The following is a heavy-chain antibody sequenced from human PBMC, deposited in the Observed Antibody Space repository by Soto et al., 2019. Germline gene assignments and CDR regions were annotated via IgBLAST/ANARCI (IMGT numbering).Heavy chain of an antibody. CDR2: NSGSGDNT. D-gene: IGHD2-2*03. CDR1: VITFTNYA. J-gene: IGHJ4*02. Sequence: GGSLRLSCADSVITFTNYALSWVRQSPVPGLEWVSANSGSGDNTYYADSVKGRFIIARDYSKSTAYLQASGLRAENAAEYGFAKDYRGPSISPGDDGYFDYWGQGTLVTVSS. CDR3: AKDYRGPSISPGDDGYFDY. V-gene: IGHV3-23*01.